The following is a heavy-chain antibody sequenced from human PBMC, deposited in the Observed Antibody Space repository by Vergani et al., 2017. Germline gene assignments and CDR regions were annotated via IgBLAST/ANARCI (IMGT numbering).Heavy chain of an antibody. CDR2: INPNSGGT. D-gene: IGHD3-3*01. CDR3: ARAERDFWSGYYIDY. Sequence: VQLLESGGGLVQPGGSLRLSCAASGFTFSSYAMSWVRQAPGQGLEWMGWINPNSGGTNYAQKFQGRVTMTRDTSISTAYMELSRLRSDDTAVYYCARAERDFWSGYYIDYWGQGTLVTVSS. CDR1: GFTFSSYA. J-gene: IGHJ4*02. V-gene: IGHV1-2*02.